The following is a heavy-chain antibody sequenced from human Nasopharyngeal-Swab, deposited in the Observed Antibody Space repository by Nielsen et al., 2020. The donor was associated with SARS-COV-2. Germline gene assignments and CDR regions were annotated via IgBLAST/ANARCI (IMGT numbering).Heavy chain of an antibody. Sequence: SLNISCAASGFTFSSSSMNWVRQAPGKGLEWVSSISSSSSYIYYADSVKGRFTISRDNAKNSLYLQMNSLRAEDTAVYYCAKDNYYGSGTLFDYWGQGTLVTVSS. J-gene: IGHJ4*02. CDR2: ISSSSSYI. D-gene: IGHD3-10*01. CDR1: GFTFSSSS. V-gene: IGHV3-21*01. CDR3: AKDNYYGSGTLFDY.